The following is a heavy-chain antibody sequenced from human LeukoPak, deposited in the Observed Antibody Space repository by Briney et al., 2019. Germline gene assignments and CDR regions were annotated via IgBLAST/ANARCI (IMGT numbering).Heavy chain of an antibody. D-gene: IGHD1-26*01. CDR2: ISGSGGST. CDR1: GFTFSSYA. CDR3: AKALSGSYSPI. J-gene: IGHJ3*02. Sequence: GGSLRLSCAASGFTFSSYAMSWVRQAPGKGLEWVSAISGSGGSTYYADSVKGRFTISRDNSKNTLYLQMNSPRAEDTAVYYYAKALSGSYSPIWGQGTMVTVSS. V-gene: IGHV3-23*01.